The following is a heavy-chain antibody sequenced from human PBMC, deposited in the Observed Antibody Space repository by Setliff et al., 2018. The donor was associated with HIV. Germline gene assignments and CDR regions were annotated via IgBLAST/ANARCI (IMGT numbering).Heavy chain of an antibody. CDR3: ASRGVAGAFDI. CDR2: IYYSGST. CDR1: GGSITTGSYY. D-gene: IGHD6-19*01. J-gene: IGHJ3*02. V-gene: IGHV4-31*03. Sequence: SETLSLTCTVSGGSITTGSYYWSWIRQHPGKGLEWLGYIYYSGSTYYNPSLKSRLRMSVDTSKNQFTLKVISMTAADTAVYYCASRGVAGAFDIWGQGTKVTVSS.